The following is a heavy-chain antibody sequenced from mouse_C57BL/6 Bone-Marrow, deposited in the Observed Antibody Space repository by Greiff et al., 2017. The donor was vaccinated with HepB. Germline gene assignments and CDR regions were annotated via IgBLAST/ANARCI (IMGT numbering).Heavy chain of an antibody. CDR3: AWSGGLLDFDY. Sequence: QVQLLQSGPELVKPGASVKISCKASGYAFSSPWMTWVKQRPGKGLEWVGRIYPGDGDTNYNGKFKGKATLTADKSSSTAYMQLSSLTSEDSAVYFCAWSGGLLDFDYWGQGTTLTVSS. D-gene: IGHD2-10*01. J-gene: IGHJ2*01. V-gene: IGHV1-82*01. CDR1: GYAFSSPW. CDR2: IYPGDGDT.